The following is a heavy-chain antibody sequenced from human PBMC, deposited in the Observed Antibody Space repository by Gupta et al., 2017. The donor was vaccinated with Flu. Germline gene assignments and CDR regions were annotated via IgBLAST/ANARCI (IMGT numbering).Heavy chain of an antibody. Sequence: EVQLIESGGGLVQPGGSLRLSCAASGFTITYSAVHWVRQAPGKGLEFVSAISGNGVAKHYGDSVRGRYTVSIDKAKNTVFLDMSDLGQEDSATYFCARRFYDKNSEHHGCDLWGQGTQVTVTS. CDR1: GFTITYSA. D-gene: IGHD3-3*01. V-gene: IGHV3-64D*06. CDR2: ISGNGVAK. CDR3: ARRFYDKNSEHHGCDL. J-gene: IGHJ5*02.